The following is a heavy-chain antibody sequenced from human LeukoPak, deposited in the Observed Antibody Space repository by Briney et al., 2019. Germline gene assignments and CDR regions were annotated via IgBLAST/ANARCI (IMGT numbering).Heavy chain of an antibody. CDR3: ARGVRSSWYVPFDY. CDR1: GGSFSGYY. Sequence: PSETLSLTCAVCGGSFSGYYWSWIRQPPGKGLEWIGEINHSGSTNYNPSLKSRVTISVDTSKNQFSLKLSSVTAADTAVYYCARGVRSSWYVPFDYWGQGTLVTVSS. D-gene: IGHD6-13*01. V-gene: IGHV4-34*01. J-gene: IGHJ4*02. CDR2: INHSGST.